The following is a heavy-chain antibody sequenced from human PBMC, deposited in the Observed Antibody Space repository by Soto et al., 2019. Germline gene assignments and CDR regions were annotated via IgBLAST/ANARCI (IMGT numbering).Heavy chain of an antibody. CDR1: GYSFTSYW. J-gene: IGHJ6*04. D-gene: IGHD6-13*01. Sequence: HGESLKISCQGSGYSFTSYWIGWARQMPGKGLEWMGIIYPGDSDTRYSPSFQGQVTISADESISTAYLQWSSLKASDTAMYYCAKTAAGGKNYYGMDVWGKGTTVTVSS. CDR3: AKTAAGGKNYYGMDV. V-gene: IGHV5-51*01. CDR2: IYPGDSDT.